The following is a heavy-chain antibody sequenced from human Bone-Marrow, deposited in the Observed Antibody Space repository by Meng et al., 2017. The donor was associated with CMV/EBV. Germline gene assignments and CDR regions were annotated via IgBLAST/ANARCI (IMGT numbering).Heavy chain of an antibody. CDR1: GGSISSSNW. V-gene: IGHV4-4*02. J-gene: IGHJ4*02. Sequence: SETLSLTCAVSGGSISSSNWWSWVRQPPGKGLEWIGEIYHSGSTNYNPSLKSRVTISVDTSKNQFSLRLSSVTAADTAVYYCARAGNCSSTSCDYYFDYWGQGTLVTVSS. CDR3: ARAGNCSSTSCDYYFDY. D-gene: IGHD2-2*01. CDR2: IYHSGST.